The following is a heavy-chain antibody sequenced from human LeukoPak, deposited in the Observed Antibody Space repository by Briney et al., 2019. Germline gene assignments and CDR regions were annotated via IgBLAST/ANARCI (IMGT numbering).Heavy chain of an antibody. Sequence: SETLSLTCAVYGGSFSGYDWSWIRQPPGKGLEGIGEINDSGSTNYNPSLKSRVTISVDTSKNQFSLKLSSVTAEDTAVYYCAREVTGTTRPFDYWGQGTLVTVSS. CDR3: AREVTGTTRPFDY. V-gene: IGHV4-34*01. D-gene: IGHD1-7*01. J-gene: IGHJ4*02. CDR1: GGSFSGYD. CDR2: INDSGST.